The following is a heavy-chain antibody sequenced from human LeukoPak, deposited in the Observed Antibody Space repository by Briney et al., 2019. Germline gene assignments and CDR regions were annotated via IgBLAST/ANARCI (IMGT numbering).Heavy chain of an antibody. V-gene: IGHV1-69*04. D-gene: IGHD6-19*01. CDR3: ARDRPGSGWYGAFDY. CDR1: GYTFTSYD. CDR2: IIPILGIA. J-gene: IGHJ4*02. Sequence: GASVKVSCKASGYTFTSYDINWVRQAPGQGLEWMGRIIPILGIANYAQKFQGRVTITADKSTSTAYMELSSLRSEDTAVYYCARDRPGSGWYGAFDYWGQGTLVTVSS.